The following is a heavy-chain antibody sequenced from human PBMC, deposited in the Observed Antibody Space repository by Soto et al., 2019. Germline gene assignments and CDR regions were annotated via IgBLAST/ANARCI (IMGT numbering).Heavy chain of an antibody. D-gene: IGHD3-3*01. CDR1: GGSFSGYY. V-gene: IGHV4-34*01. CDR2: INHSGST. CDR3: AREVDFWSGYSANYYYYMDV. J-gene: IGHJ6*03. Sequence: SETLSLTCAVYGGSFSGYYWSWIRQPPGKGLEWIGEINHSGSTNYNPSLKSRVTISVDTSKNQFSLKLSSVTAADTAVYYCAREVDFWSGYSANYYYYMDVWGKGTTVTVSS.